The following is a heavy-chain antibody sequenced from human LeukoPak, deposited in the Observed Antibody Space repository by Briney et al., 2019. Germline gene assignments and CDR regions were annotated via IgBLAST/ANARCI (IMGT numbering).Heavy chain of an antibody. CDR3: ARHYGP. CDR2: IYYSGST. J-gene: IGHJ5*02. V-gene: IGHV4-59*08. CDR1: GGSISGQY. D-gene: IGHD3-10*01. Sequence: SETLSLTCTVSGGSISGQYWSWIRQPPGKGLEWIGYIYYSGSTYYNPSLKSRVTISVDTSKNQFSLKLNSVTAADTAVYYCARHYGPWGQGTLVTVSS.